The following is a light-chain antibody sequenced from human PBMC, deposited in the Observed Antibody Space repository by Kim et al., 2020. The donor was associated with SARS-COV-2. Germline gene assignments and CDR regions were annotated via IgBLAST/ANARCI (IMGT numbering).Light chain of an antibody. J-gene: IGKJ2*01. Sequence: PASISCRSSQSLLHSNGYNYLDWYLQKPGQSPQLLIYLGSNRASGVPDRFSGSGSGTDFTLKISRAEAEDVGVYYCMQALQTPYTFGQGTKVDIK. CDR1: QSLLHSNGYNY. CDR3: MQALQTPYT. CDR2: LGS. V-gene: IGKV2-28*01.